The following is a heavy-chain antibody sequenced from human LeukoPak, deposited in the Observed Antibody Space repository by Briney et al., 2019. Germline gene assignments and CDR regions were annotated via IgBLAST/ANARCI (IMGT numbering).Heavy chain of an antibody. D-gene: IGHD2-2*01. CDR2: ISYSGTT. CDR1: GASISSYY. Sequence: SETLFLTCTVSGASISSYYWSWIRQPPGKGLEWIGYISYSGTTNYNPSLKSRVTISVDTSKNQFSLKLSSVTAADTAVYYCARAVRGCASSTCLIYFYYMDVWGKGATVTVS. V-gene: IGHV4-59*01. CDR3: ARAVRGCASSTCLIYFYYMDV. J-gene: IGHJ6*03.